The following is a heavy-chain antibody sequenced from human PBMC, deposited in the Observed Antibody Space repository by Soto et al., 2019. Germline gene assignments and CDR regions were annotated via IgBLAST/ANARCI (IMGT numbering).Heavy chain of an antibody. J-gene: IGHJ4*02. CDR2: FYYSGRT. CDR1: GGSISSSTYY. CDR3: ARSKLGIFAGYFDY. Sequence: QLQLQESGPGLVKPSETLSLTCTVSGGSISSSTYYWGWIRQPTGKGLEWIGSFYYSGRTYYNTSLKSRVTTSVDTSKDQFSLKLSSVTAADTAVYFCARSKLGIFAGYFDYWGQGTLVTVSS. V-gene: IGHV4-39*01. D-gene: IGHD7-27*01.